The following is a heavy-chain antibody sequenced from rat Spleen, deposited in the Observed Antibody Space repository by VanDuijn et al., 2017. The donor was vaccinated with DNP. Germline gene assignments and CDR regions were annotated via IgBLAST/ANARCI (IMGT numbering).Heavy chain of an antibody. CDR2: ISYDGSST. CDR3: ATDNTLFDY. CDR1: GFTFSDYN. V-gene: IGHV5S10*01. Sequence: EVQLVESGGGLVQPGRSLKLSCAASGFTFSDYNMAWVRQAPTKGLEWVATISYDGSSTWYRDSVKGRFTISRDNAKSTLYLQMDSLRSEDTATYYCATDNTLFDYWGQGVMVTVSS. D-gene: IGHD4-1*01. J-gene: IGHJ2*01.